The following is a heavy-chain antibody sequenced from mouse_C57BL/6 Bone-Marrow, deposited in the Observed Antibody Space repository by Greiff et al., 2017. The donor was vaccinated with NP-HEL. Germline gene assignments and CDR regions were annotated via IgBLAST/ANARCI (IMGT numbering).Heavy chain of an antibody. D-gene: IGHD4-1*01. V-gene: IGHV5-9-1*02. J-gene: IGHJ2*01. CDR3: TRDWDALYFDY. CDR1: GFTFSSYA. Sequence: EVKLMESGEGLVKPGGSLKLSCAASGFTFSSYAMSWVRQTPETRLEWVAYISSGGDYIYYADTVKGRFTISRDNARNTLYLQMSSLKSEDTAMYYCTRDWDALYFDYWGQGTTLTVSS. CDR2: ISSGGDYI.